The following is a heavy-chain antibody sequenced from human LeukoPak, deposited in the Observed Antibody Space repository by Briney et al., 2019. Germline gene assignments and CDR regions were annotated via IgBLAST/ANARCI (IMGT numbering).Heavy chain of an antibody. V-gene: IGHV3-23*01. CDR2: ISGSGDTT. Sequence: GGSLRLSSAASGFTFSTYAMSCVRQAPGKGLEWVSSISGSGDTTYYTGSVKGRFTTSRDNSKNALYLQMSSLRAEDTAVYYCAKSQRNDQQVVQRIDYWGQGTLVTVSS. CDR3: AKSQRNDQQVVQRIDY. CDR1: GFTFSTYA. J-gene: IGHJ4*02. D-gene: IGHD2-2*01.